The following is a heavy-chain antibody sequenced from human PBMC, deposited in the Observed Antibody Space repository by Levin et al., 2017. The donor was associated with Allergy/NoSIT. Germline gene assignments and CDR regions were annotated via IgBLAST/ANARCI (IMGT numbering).Heavy chain of an antibody. V-gene: IGHV3-21*06. CDR3: ARDRCSGGSCYTADLFDY. CDR1: GFTFSSYT. D-gene: IGHD2-15*01. Sequence: GESLKISCAASGFTFSSYTMNWVRQAPGKGLEWVSSITSSSAYIHYAASLKGRFTISRDNAKNSLYLQMNNLRAGDTAVYYCARDRCSGGSCYTADLFDYWGQGTLVTVSS. CDR2: ITSSSAYI. J-gene: IGHJ4*02.